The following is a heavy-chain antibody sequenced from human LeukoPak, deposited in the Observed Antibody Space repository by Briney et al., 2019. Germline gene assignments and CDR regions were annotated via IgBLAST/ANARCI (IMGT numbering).Heavy chain of an antibody. J-gene: IGHJ4*02. Sequence: GGSLRLSCAASGFTFSSYGMHWVRQAPGKGLEWVAFIRYDGSNKYYADSVKGRFTISRDNSKNTLFLQMNSLRAEDTAVYYCAKARIHYCGSTSCYFDYWGQGTLVTVSS. CDR1: GFTFSSYG. CDR2: IRYDGSNK. CDR3: AKARIHYCGSTSCYFDY. V-gene: IGHV3-30*02. D-gene: IGHD2-2*01.